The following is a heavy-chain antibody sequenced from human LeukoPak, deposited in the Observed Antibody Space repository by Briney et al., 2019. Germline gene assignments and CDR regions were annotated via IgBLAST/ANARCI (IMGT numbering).Heavy chain of an antibody. D-gene: IGHD3-10*01. CDR3: ARVFTMVRGVMGFDY. V-gene: IGHV4-59*01. CDR1: GDSISSYY. CDR2: IYYSGST. Sequence: SETLSLTXTVSGDSISSYYWNWIRQPPGKGLEWSGNIYYSGSTNYNPSLKSRVTISVDTSKNQFSLKLSSVTAADTAVYYCARVFTMVRGVMGFDYWGQGTLVTVSS. J-gene: IGHJ4*02.